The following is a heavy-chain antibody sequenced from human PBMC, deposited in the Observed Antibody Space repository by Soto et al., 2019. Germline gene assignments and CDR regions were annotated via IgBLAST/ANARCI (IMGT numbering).Heavy chain of an antibody. Sequence: TLSLTCAVSGGSISSGGYSWSWIRQPPGKALEWLALIDWDDDKYYSTSLKTRLTISKDTSKNQVVLTMTNMDPVDTATYYCARIRNTRGSGWYYFDYWGQGTLVTVSS. CDR2: IDWDDDK. CDR3: ARIRNTRGSGWYYFDY. J-gene: IGHJ4*02. V-gene: IGHV2-70*01. D-gene: IGHD6-19*01. CDR1: GGSISSGGYS.